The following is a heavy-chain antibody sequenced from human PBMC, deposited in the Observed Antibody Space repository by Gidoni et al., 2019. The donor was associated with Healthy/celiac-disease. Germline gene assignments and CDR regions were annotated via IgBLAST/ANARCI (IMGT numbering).Heavy chain of an antibody. D-gene: IGHD2-15*01. V-gene: IGHV4-34*01. CDR3: ARGRMVVVAATRGRNWFDP. Sequence: QVQLQQWGAGLLKPSETLSPTCAVYGGSFSGYYWSWIRQPPGKGLEWIGEINHSGSTNYNPSLKSRVTISVDTSKNQFSLKLSSVTAADTAVYYCARGRMVVVAATRGRNWFDPWGQGTLVTVSS. J-gene: IGHJ5*02. CDR1: GGSFSGYY. CDR2: INHSGST.